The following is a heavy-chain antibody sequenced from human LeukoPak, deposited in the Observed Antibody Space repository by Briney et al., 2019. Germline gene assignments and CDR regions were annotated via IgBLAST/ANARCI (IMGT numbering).Heavy chain of an antibody. V-gene: IGHV5-10-1*01. CDR3: ARPLVVRGVIENWFDP. D-gene: IGHD3-10*01. J-gene: IGHJ5*02. CDR1: GYSFTSYW. CDR2: IDPSDSYT. Sequence: GESLKISCKGSGYSFTSYWISWVRQMPGKGLEWMGRIDPSDSYTNYSPSFQGHVTISADKSISTADLQWSSLKASDTAMYYCARPLVVRGVIENWFDPWGQGTLVTVSS.